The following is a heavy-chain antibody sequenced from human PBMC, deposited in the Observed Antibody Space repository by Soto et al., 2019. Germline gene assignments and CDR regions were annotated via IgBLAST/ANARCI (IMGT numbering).Heavy chain of an antibody. J-gene: IGHJ4*02. CDR2: IRSKAYGGTT. CDR1: GFTFGDYA. D-gene: IGHD3-10*01. Sequence: GGSLRLSCTASGFTFGDYAMSWFRQAPGKGLEWVGFIRSKAYGGTTEYAASVKGRFTISRDDSKSIAYLQMNSLKTEDTAVYYCTRVGGLLWFGELQTFDYWGQGTLVTVSS. CDR3: TRVGGLLWFGELQTFDY. V-gene: IGHV3-49*03.